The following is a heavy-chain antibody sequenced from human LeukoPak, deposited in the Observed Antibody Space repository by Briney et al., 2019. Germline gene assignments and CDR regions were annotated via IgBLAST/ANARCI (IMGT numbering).Heavy chain of an antibody. J-gene: IGHJ5*02. V-gene: IGHV3-30*18. D-gene: IGHD2-15*01. CDR2: ISYDGSNK. CDR3: AKVPPRYCSGGSCYWFDP. CDR1: GFTFSSYG. Sequence: GSLRLSCAASGFTFSSYGMHWVRQAPGKGLEWVAVISYDGSNKYYADSVKGRFTISRDNSKNTLYLQMNSLRAEDTAVYYCAKVPPRYCSGGSCYWFDPWGQGTLVTVSS.